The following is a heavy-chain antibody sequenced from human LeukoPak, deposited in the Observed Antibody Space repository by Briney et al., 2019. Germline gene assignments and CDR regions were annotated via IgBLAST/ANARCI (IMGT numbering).Heavy chain of an antibody. Sequence: GESLKISCKGSGYSFTSYWIGWVRQMPGKGLEWMGIIYPGDSDTRYSPSFQGQVTISADKSIGTAYLQWSSLKASDTPMYYCARHERTYYYDSSGYYLDYYGMDVWGQGTTVTVSS. D-gene: IGHD3-22*01. V-gene: IGHV5-51*01. J-gene: IGHJ6*02. CDR3: ARHERTYYYDSSGYYLDYYGMDV. CDR2: IYPGDSDT. CDR1: GYSFTSYW.